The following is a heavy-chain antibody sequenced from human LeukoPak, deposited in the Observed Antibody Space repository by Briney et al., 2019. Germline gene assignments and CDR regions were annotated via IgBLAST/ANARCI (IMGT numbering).Heavy chain of an antibody. Sequence: ASVKVSCKASGYTFSDFYMHWVRQAPGQRLEWMGWINPNSGGTNYGQKFQGRVTMTRDTSISTAYMELSRLTSDDTAVYYCAREAGVELRALDYWGQGTLVIVSS. CDR2: INPNSGGT. CDR3: AREAGVELRALDY. J-gene: IGHJ4*02. V-gene: IGHV1-2*02. CDR1: GYTFSDFY. D-gene: IGHD1-7*01.